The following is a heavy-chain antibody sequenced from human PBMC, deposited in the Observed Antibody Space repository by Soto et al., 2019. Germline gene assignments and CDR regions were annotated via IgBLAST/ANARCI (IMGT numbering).Heavy chain of an antibody. V-gene: IGHV3-33*01. CDR2: IWYDGSNK. CDR3: ARDASQGVYYYYYMDV. CDR1: GFTFSSYG. J-gene: IGHJ6*03. D-gene: IGHD3-16*01. Sequence: QVQLVESGGGVAQPGRSLRLSCAASGFTFSSYGMHWVRQAPGKGLERVAVIWYDGSNKYYADSVKGRFTISSDNSRNTVYLQMNSLRAEDTAVYYCARDASQGVYYYYYMDVCGKGTTVTVSS.